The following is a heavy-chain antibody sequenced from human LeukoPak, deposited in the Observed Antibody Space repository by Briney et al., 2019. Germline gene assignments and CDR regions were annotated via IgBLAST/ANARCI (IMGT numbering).Heavy chain of an antibody. D-gene: IGHD1-7*01. CDR2: IKKDGSEK. CDR1: GFTFSSYW. CDR3: ARAVGIWGNWNYEGWFDP. J-gene: IGHJ5*02. V-gene: IGHV3-7*01. Sequence: PGGSLRLSCAASGFTFSSYWMSWVRQAPGKGLEWVAHIKKDGSEKYYVDSVKGRFTISRDNAKKSLYLQMNSLRAEDTAVYYCARAVGIWGNWNYEGWFDPWGQGTLVTVSS.